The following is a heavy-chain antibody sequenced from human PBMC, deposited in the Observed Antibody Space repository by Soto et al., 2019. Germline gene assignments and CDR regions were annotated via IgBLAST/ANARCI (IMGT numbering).Heavy chain of an antibody. CDR3: AGIAAAGLFDY. V-gene: IGHV3-30-3*01. CDR2: IRCNGSNT. Sequence: PGGSLRLSCAASGFTFTTYAMSWVRQAPGKGLEWMSVIRCNGSNTYYADSVKGRFTISRDNSKNTLYLQMNSLRAEDTAVYYCAGIAAAGLFDYWGQGTLVTVSS. D-gene: IGHD6-13*01. CDR1: GFTFTTYA. J-gene: IGHJ4*02.